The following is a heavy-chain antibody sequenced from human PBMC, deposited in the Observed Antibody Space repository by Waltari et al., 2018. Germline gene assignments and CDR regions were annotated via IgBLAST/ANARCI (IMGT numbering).Heavy chain of an antibody. D-gene: IGHD3-22*01. CDR1: GGSISSGSYY. CDR2: IYTSGST. V-gene: IGHV4-61*09. J-gene: IGHJ4*02. CDR3: AIHGTDSSGRFDY. Sequence: QVQLQESGPGLVKPSQTLSLTCTVSGGSISSGSYYWSWIRQPAGKGLEWIGYIYTSGSTNYNPPLKSRVTISVDTSKNQFSLKLSSVTAADTAVYYCAIHGTDSSGRFDYWGQGTLVTVSS.